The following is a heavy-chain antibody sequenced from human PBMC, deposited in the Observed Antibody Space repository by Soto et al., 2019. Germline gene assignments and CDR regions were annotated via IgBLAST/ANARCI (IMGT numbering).Heavy chain of an antibody. Sequence: QVHLVQSGAEVKQPGASVKVSCKASGYTFSVYHMHWVRQAPGQGLEWMGWVHPNSGGTNYAQSFEGSVTMTRDTSINTAYRELSRLTSDDTAVYYWAKELQRGMDVWGQGTTVTVSS. J-gene: IGHJ6*02. CDR3: AKELQRGMDV. V-gene: IGHV1-2*02. CDR2: VHPNSGGT. D-gene: IGHD4-4*01. CDR1: GYTFSVYH.